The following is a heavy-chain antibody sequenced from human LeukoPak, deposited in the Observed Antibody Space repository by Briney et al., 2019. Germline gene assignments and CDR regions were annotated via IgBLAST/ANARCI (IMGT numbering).Heavy chain of an antibody. CDR2: ISGSGHDI. V-gene: IGHV3-11*04. J-gene: IGHJ4*02. D-gene: IGHD5-12*01. Sequence: GGSLRLSCAASGFTFSDSYMTWVRQAPGKGVEWVAYISGSGHDINYSDSVKGRFTISRDNAKNSLYLQMNSLRAEDTAVYYCALVDGYSNKNWGQGTLVTVSS. CDR1: GFTFSDSY. CDR3: ALVDGYSNKN.